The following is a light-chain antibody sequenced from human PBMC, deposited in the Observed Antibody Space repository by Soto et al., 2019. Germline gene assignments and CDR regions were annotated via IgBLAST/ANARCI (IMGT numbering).Light chain of an antibody. CDR3: QRYGSSPPFT. V-gene: IGKV3-20*01. CDR2: GAS. Sequence: EIVLTQSPGTLSLSPGERATLSCRASQRVSSSYLAWYQQKPGQAPRLLIYGASTRATGIPDRFSGSGSGTDFTLTISRLETEDFEVYFCQRYGSSPPFTFGQGTKVEI. J-gene: IGKJ2*01. CDR1: QRVSSSY.